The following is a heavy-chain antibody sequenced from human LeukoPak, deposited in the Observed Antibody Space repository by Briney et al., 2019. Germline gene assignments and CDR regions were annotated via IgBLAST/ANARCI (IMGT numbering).Heavy chain of an antibody. J-gene: IGHJ4*02. Sequence: PSETLSLTCTVSGYSISSGYYWGWIRQPPGKGLEWIGSIYHSGSTYYNPSLKSRVTISVDTSKNQFSLKLSSVTAADTAVYYCAKGAMRMATINYFDYWGQGTLVTVSS. CDR2: IYHSGST. CDR3: AKGAMRMATINYFDY. D-gene: IGHD5-24*01. CDR1: GYSISSGYY. V-gene: IGHV4-38-2*02.